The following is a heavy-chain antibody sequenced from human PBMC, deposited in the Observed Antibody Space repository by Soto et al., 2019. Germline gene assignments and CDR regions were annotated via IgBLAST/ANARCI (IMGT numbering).Heavy chain of an antibody. CDR2: VYSTGGF. CDR1: GDSIGSFY. V-gene: IGHV4-4*07. D-gene: IGHD1-26*01. J-gene: IGHJ6*02. Sequence: QLQLHESGPGLVKPSETLSLTCNVSGDSIGSFYWSWIRQSAGKGLEWIGRVYSTGGFTYNPALKGRVTISLDMSNNHVSLEMNSVTAADTAVYFCARDLSGTGLDIWGRGTRVSVSS. CDR3: ARDLSGTGLDI.